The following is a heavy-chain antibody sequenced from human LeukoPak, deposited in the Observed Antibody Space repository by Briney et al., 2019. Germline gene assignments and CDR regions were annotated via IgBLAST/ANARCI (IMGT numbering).Heavy chain of an antibody. Sequence: GGSLRLSCAASGFTFSSYAMHWVRQAPGKGLEWVAVISYDGSNKYYADSVKGRFTISRDNSKNTLYLQMNSLGAEDTAVYYCARDGSDYYGSGSYYHPYFDYWGQGTLVTVSS. CDR3: ARDGSDYYGSGSYYHPYFDY. CDR1: GFTFSSYA. V-gene: IGHV3-30*01. D-gene: IGHD3-10*01. J-gene: IGHJ4*02. CDR2: ISYDGSNK.